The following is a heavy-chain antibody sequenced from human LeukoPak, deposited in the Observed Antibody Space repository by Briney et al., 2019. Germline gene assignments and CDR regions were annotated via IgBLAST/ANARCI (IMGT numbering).Heavy chain of an antibody. V-gene: IGHV3-21*01. CDR3: ARDLMGHSVYDRGDY. D-gene: IGHD5/OR15-5a*01. Sequence: PGGSLRLSCAASGFTFSSFGMSWVRQAPGKGLQWVASISGSSTSVFYADPVKGRFTISRDNSKNSLFLQMDSLRVEDTATYYCARDLMGHSVYDRGDYWGRGTLVTVSS. CDR2: ISGSSTSV. J-gene: IGHJ4*02. CDR1: GFTFSSFG.